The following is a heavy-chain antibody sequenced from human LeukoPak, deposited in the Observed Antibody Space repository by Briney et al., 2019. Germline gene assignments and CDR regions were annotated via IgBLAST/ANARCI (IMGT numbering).Heavy chain of an antibody. D-gene: IGHD5-18*01. CDR3: ARGGSYGSDY. Sequence: GGSLRLSCAASGFTFSSYAMSWVRQAPGKGLEWVSAISGSGGSTYYADSVKGRFTISRDNSKNTLYLQMNSLGAEDTAVYYCARGGSYGSDYWGQGTLVTVSS. CDR1: GFTFSSYA. V-gene: IGHV3-23*01. CDR2: ISGSGGST. J-gene: IGHJ4*02.